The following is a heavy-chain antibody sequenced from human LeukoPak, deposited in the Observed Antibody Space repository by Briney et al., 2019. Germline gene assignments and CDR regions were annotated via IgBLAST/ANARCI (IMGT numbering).Heavy chain of an antibody. CDR3: ARGVYCSGGSCYLGY. J-gene: IGHJ4*02. CDR2: MNPNSGNT. Sequence: ASVKVSCRVSGYTFTSYDINWVRQATGQGLEWMGWMNPNSGNTGYAQKFQGRVTMTRNTPISTAYMELSSLRSEDTAVYYCARGVYCSGGSCYLGYWGQGTLVTVSS. CDR1: GYTFTSYD. D-gene: IGHD2-15*01. V-gene: IGHV1-8*01.